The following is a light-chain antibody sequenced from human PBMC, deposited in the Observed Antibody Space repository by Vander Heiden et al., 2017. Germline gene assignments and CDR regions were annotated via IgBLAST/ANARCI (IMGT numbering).Light chain of an antibody. J-gene: IGKJ3*01. CDR1: QFISSY. V-gene: IGKV1-39*01. CDR2: AAS. Sequence: DIQMTQSPSSLSASVGNRVTITCRASQFISSYLNWYQQKPGKAPKLLIYAASSLQSGVPSRFSGSGSGTDCTLTISSLQPEDFATYYCQESYSTPPRFTFGPGTKVDI. CDR3: QESYSTPPRFT.